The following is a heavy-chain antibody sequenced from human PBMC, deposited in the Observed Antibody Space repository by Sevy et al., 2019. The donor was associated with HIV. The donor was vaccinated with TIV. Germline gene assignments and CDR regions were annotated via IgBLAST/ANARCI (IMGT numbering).Heavy chain of an antibody. J-gene: IGHJ6*02. V-gene: IGHV4-61*02. CDR3: ARDGIRRDYWHGLDV. CDR2: IYRSGRS. Sequence: SETLSLTCTVSGDSINNGNHWWSWVRQPAGKGLEWIGRIYRSGRSIMYTPSLERRVTISVDTSKNQFSLKVTSVIAADTAIYYCARDGIRRDYWHGLDVWGQGTTVTVSS. CDR1: GDSINNGNHW. D-gene: IGHD2-8*02.